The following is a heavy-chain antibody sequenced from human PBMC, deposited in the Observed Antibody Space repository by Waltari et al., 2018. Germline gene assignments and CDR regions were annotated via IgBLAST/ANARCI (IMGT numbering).Heavy chain of an antibody. D-gene: IGHD2-2*01. CDR2: VDDSGNS. V-gene: IGHV4-39*07. Sequence: QLQLQESGPGLVKPSETLSLSCTVSGDSISRSDYYWGWIRQPPGKGLEWIGSVDDSGNSYYNPSLKGRVDISTDTSKNQLSLRLTSVTAADSAVYHCARQRPAALVAWFDSWGQGTPVIVSS. CDR3: ARQRPAALVAWFDS. CDR1: GDSISRSDYY. J-gene: IGHJ5*01.